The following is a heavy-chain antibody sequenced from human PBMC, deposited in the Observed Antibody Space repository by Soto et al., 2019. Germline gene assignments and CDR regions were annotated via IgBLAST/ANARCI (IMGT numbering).Heavy chain of an antibody. D-gene: IGHD6-19*01. CDR3: AREQKAGNSPIGYYNLAI. CDR2: ISQDESEK. V-gene: IGHV3-7*03. CDR1: GVTLSDYW. Sequence: AESGGGLVQPGGSLTLSCAASGVTLSDYWMTWVRQAPRQGLVWVANISQDESEKYYVDSVRGRFTISRDNAKNSLYLQLNSLRAEDTAVYFCAREQKAGNSPIGYYNLAIWGQGTTVTVSS. J-gene: IGHJ6*02.